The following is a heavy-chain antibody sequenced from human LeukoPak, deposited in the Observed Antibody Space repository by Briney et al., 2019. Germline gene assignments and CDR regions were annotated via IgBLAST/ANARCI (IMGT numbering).Heavy chain of an antibody. D-gene: IGHD3-22*01. CDR2: INYSTST. Sequence: SETLSLTCTVSGGSINSTNYYWGWIRQPPGKGLEWIGNINYSTSTYYNPSLRSRVTISVDTSKNQFSLKLTSVTAADTAVYYCARHDSSGYYTPLDYWGQGTLAT. V-gene: IGHV4-39*01. J-gene: IGHJ4*02. CDR1: GGSINSTNYY. CDR3: ARHDSSGYYTPLDY.